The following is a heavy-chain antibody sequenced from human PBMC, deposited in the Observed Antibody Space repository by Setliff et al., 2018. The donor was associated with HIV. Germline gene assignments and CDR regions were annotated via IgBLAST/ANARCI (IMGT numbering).Heavy chain of an antibody. Sequence: ASMKVSCKASGYTFTNYDINWVRQSPGQGLEWLGWMNPNSGRAGSAQMFQGRLTMTRDTSTSTAYMELSSLTSDDTAIYYCARGRLSWSPDFWGQGTLVTVSS. CDR3: ARGRLSWSPDF. V-gene: IGHV1-8*02. CDR1: GYTFTNYD. J-gene: IGHJ4*02. CDR2: MNPNSGRA.